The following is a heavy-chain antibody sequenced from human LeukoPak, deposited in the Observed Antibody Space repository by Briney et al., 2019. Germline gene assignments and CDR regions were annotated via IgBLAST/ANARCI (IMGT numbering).Heavy chain of an antibody. D-gene: IGHD2-15*01. CDR2: IYYSGST. Sequence: SETLSLTCTVSGGSISSSSYYWGWIRQPPGKGLEWIGSIYYSGSTYYNPSLKSRVTISVDTSKNQFSLKLSSVTAADTAVYYCARVLGGALYYFDYWGQGTLVTVSS. J-gene: IGHJ4*02. CDR1: GGSISSSSYY. CDR3: ARVLGGALYYFDY. V-gene: IGHV4-39*01.